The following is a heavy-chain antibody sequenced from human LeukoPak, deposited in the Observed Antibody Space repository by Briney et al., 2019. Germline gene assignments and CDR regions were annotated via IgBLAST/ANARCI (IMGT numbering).Heavy chain of an antibody. V-gene: IGHV4-4*07. CDR2: FYSSGLT. J-gene: IGHJ5*02. CDR3: ARDFGTLPGVPTWFDP. CDR1: GVSISSHY. Sequence: SETLSLTCGVSGVSISSHYWSWIRQPAGKGLEWIGRFYSSGLTNYNPYLKGRVTVSVDTSKNQFFLELTSVTAADTAVYYCARDFGTLPGVPTWFDPWGQGTLVTVSS. D-gene: IGHD1-14*01.